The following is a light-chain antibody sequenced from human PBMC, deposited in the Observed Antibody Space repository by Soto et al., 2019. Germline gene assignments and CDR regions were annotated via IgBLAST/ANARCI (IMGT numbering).Light chain of an antibody. CDR1: QSVGAH. CDR2: GAS. J-gene: IGKJ1*01. Sequence: IVLTQSPATLSVSPGERATLSCRASQSVGAHLAWYQQKPGQTPRLLIYGASTRATGIPARFSGSGSGTEFTLTISSLQSEDFAVYYCQQYNNWPRTFGQGTKVDIK. V-gene: IGKV3-15*01. CDR3: QQYNNWPRT.